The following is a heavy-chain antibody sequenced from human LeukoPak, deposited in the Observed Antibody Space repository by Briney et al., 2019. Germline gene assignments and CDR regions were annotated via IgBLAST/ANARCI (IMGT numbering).Heavy chain of an antibody. CDR3: ASTSGVESSGYYSAAY. Sequence: SVKVSCKASGGTFSSYAISWVRQAPGQGLEWMGRIIPILGIANYAQKFQGRVTITADKSTSTAYMELSSLRSEDTAVYYCASTSGVESSGYYSAAYWGQGTLVTVSS. J-gene: IGHJ4*02. CDR1: GGTFSSYA. D-gene: IGHD3-22*01. CDR2: IIPILGIA. V-gene: IGHV1-69*04.